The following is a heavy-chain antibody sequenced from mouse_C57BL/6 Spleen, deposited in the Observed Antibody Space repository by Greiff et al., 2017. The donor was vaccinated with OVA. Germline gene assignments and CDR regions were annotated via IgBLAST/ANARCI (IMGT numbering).Heavy chain of an antibody. CDR3: ARSDSITLPDY. CDR2: IYPGSGNT. CDR1: GYTFTDYY. Sequence: QVQLKESGAELVRPGASVKLSCKASGYTFTDYYINWVKQRPGQGLEWIARIYPGSGNTYYNEKFKGKATLTAEKSSSTAYMQLSSLTSEDSAVYFCARSDSITLPDYWGQGTTLTVSS. V-gene: IGHV1-76*01. D-gene: IGHD1-1*01. J-gene: IGHJ2*01.